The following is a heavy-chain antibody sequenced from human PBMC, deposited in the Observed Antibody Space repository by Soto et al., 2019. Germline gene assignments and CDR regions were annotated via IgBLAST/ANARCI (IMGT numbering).Heavy chain of an antibody. D-gene: IGHD2-2*02. CDR3: ARGKRYTNDY. Sequence: QVQLVQSGAEVKKPGASVKVSCKASGYTFSNHDINWVRQATGQGLEWMGWMSPNSGRTGYAQKFKGRVTMTRNTSSSTAYMELSSLRSDDTAVYYCARGKRYTNDYWGQGTLVTVSS. J-gene: IGHJ4*02. CDR1: GYTFSNHD. CDR2: MSPNSGRT. V-gene: IGHV1-8*01.